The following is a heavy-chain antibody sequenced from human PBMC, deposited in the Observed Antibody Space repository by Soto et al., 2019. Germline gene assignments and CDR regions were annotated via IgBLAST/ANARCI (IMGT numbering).Heavy chain of an antibody. Sequence: ASVKVSCKASGYTFTYYAMHWVRQAPGQRLEWMGWINAGNGNTEYSQKFQGRVIFTRDTSASTAYMNVSSLRSEDTAVYYCASPGIPSDRSGDPGVPYWGQGTLVTVSS. CDR3: ASPGIPSDRSGDPGVPY. D-gene: IGHD3-22*01. CDR2: INAGNGNT. J-gene: IGHJ4*02. CDR1: GYTFTYYA. V-gene: IGHV1-3*01.